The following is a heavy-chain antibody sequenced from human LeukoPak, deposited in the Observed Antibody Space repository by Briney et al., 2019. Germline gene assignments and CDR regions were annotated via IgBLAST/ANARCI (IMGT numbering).Heavy chain of an antibody. Sequence: ASVTVSCKASGYTFTSYDINWVRQATGQGLEWMGWMNPNSGNTGYAQKFQGRVTMTRNTSISTAYMELSSLRSEDTAVYYCARGRRRLLWFGEGLSGQYYFDYWGQGTLVTVSS. CDR2: MNPNSGNT. J-gene: IGHJ4*02. CDR1: GYTFTSYD. CDR3: ARGRRRLLWFGEGLSGQYYFDY. D-gene: IGHD3-10*01. V-gene: IGHV1-8*01.